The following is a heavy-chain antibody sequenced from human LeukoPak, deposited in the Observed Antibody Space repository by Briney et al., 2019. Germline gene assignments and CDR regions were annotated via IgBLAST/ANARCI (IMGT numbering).Heavy chain of an antibody. V-gene: IGHV3-69-1*01. D-gene: IGHD3-16*01. Sequence: GGSLRLSCAASGFTFSDYAMHWVRQAPGKGLEWVSTISNHIDTIYYGDSVKGRFTISRDNAKNSLYLEMNNLRAEDTALYYCARGAFGYYMDVWGKGTTVAVSS. J-gene: IGHJ6*03. CDR2: ISNHIDTI. CDR3: ARGAFGYYMDV. CDR1: GFTFSDYA.